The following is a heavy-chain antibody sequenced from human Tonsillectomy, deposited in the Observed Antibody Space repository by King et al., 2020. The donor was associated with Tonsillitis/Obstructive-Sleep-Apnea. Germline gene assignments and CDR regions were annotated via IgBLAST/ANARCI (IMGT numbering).Heavy chain of an antibody. CDR1: GDTFSSYA. D-gene: IGHD3-22*01. J-gene: IGHJ4*02. CDR2: MSPIHGLA. V-gene: IGHV1-69*10. CDR3: AGGVSDYYDSCGPEY. Sequence: VQLVESGAEVKKPGSSVQVSCKASGDTFSSYAIYWVRQATGQGLEWMGGMSPIHGLADYAQKFQGRITITADKSTSTAYMDLSSLRSDDTAVYYCAGGVSDYYDSCGPEYWGQGTQVTVSS.